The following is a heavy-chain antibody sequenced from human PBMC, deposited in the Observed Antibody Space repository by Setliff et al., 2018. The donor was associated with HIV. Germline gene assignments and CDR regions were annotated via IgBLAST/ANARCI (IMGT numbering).Heavy chain of an antibody. V-gene: IGHV4-4*07. CDR1: NVSINSYY. D-gene: IGHD2-15*01. Sequence: SETLSLTCTVSNVSINSYYWSWIRQPAGRALEWMWRLSSSGSTNYNPSLNSRVKMSIDTSKNQFSLKLSSVTAGDTAVYCCARDPYCSGDGCFRYYQHWGRGTLVTVSS. CDR3: ARDPYCSGDGCFRYYQH. J-gene: IGHJ1*01. CDR2: LSSSGST.